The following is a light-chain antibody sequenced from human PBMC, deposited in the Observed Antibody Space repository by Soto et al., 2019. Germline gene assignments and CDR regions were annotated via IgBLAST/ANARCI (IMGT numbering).Light chain of an antibody. Sequence: DVQMTQSPSSLSASVGDSVTITCRASQDINSDLAWYQQRPGEAPKLLIYAPSNFQSGVPSRFSGSGSGTHFTLTISSLQPEDFATYYCQQLHGYPITFGQGTRLEIK. CDR1: QDINSD. J-gene: IGKJ5*01. CDR3: QQLHGYPIT. CDR2: APS. V-gene: IGKV1-16*01.